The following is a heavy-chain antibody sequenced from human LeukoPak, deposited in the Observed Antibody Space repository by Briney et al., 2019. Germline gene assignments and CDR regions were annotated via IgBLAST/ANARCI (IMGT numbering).Heavy chain of an antibody. J-gene: IGHJ3*02. D-gene: IGHD4-17*01. CDR1: GFTFDDYA. Sequence: GGSLRLSCAASGFTFDDYAMHWVRQAPGKGLERVSLISGDGGSTYYADSVKGRFTISRDNSKNSLYLQMSSLRTEDTALYYCAKALMTTVTISTFDIWGQGTMVTVSS. V-gene: IGHV3-43*02. CDR2: ISGDGGST. CDR3: AKALMTTVTISTFDI.